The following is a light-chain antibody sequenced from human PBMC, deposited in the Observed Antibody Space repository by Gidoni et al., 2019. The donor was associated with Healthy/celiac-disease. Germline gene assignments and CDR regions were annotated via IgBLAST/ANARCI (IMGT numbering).Light chain of an antibody. CDR2: LGS. J-gene: IGKJ2*03. CDR3: MQALQTPRS. CDR1: QSLLHSNGYNY. V-gene: IGKV2-28*01. Sequence: IVMTQSPLSLPVTPGEPASISCRSSQSLLHSNGYNYLDWYLQKPGQSPQLLIYLGSNRASGVPDRFSGSGSGTDFTLKISRMEAEDVGVYYCMQALQTPRSFGQGTKLEIK.